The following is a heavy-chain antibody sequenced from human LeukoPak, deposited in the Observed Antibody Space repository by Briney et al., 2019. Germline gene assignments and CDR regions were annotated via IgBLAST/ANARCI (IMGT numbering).Heavy chain of an antibody. CDR3: ARRGPAAMLGTDDY. J-gene: IGHJ4*02. CDR1: GFTFSSYS. D-gene: IGHD2-2*01. V-gene: IGHV3-21*01. Sequence: GGSLRLSCAASGFTFSSYSMNWVRQAPGKGLEWVSSISSRSSYIYYADSVKGRFTISRDNSKNTLYLQMNSLRAEDTAVYYCARRGPAAMLGTDDYWGQGTLVTVSS. CDR2: ISSRSSYI.